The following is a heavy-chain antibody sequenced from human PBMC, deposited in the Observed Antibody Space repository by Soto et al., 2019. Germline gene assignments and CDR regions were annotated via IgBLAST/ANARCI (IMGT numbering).Heavy chain of an antibody. Sequence: ASVKVSCKASGYTFTGYYMHWVRQAPGQGLEWMGWINPNSGGTNYTQKFQGWVTMTRDTSISTAYMELSRLRSDDTAVYYCARSSGSYAGGSPNGGFWFDPWGQGTLVTVSS. CDR3: ARSSGSYAGGSPNGGFWFDP. V-gene: IGHV1-2*04. CDR2: INPNSGGT. CDR1: GYTFTGYY. J-gene: IGHJ5*02. D-gene: IGHD1-26*01.